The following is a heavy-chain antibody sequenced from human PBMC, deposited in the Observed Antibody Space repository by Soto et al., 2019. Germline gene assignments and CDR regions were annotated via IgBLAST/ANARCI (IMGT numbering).Heavy chain of an antibody. J-gene: IGHJ4*02. Sequence: EVQLVESGGGLVQPGGSLSLSCAASGLTFSSSVMHWVRQAPGKGLEWLSYIGGSGTKYYADSGKGRFTISRDNAKNSVFLQMNSLRDEDTAVYFCASGVSSSVFDYWGQGTLVTVSS. CDR1: GLTFSSSV. V-gene: IGHV3-48*02. D-gene: IGHD3-10*01. CDR2: IGGSGTK. CDR3: ASGVSSSVFDY.